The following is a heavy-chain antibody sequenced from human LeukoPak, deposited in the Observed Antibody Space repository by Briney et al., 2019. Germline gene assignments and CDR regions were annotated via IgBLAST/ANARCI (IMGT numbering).Heavy chain of an antibody. V-gene: IGHV3-7*01. CDR1: GFTFSTYW. D-gene: IGHD1-26*01. Sequence: GGSLRLSCAASGFTFSTYWMSWVRQAPGEGLEWVANIKQDGSEKYYVDSVKGRFTISRDNAKNSLYLQMNSLRAEDTAVYYCARAGLSGWALSDYWGQATLVTV. CDR3: ARAGLSGWALSDY. CDR2: IKQDGSEK. J-gene: IGHJ4*02.